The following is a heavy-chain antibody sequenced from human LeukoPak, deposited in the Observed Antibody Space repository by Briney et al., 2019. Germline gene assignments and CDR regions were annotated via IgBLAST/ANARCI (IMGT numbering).Heavy chain of an antibody. V-gene: IGHV4-59*11. J-gene: IGHJ6*03. CDR1: GGSISSHY. Sequence: PSETLSLTCTVSGGSISSHYWSWIRQPPGKGLEWIGYIYYSGSTNYNPSLKSRVTISVDTSKNQFSLKLSSMTAADTAVYYCARGYSSSRNYYYYMDVWGKGTTVTVSS. CDR2: IYYSGST. CDR3: ARGYSSSRNYYYYMDV. D-gene: IGHD6-13*01.